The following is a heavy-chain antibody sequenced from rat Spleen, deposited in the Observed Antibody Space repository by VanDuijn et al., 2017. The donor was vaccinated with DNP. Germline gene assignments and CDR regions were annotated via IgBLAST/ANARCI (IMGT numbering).Heavy chain of an antibody. Sequence: EVQLVESGGGLVQPGRSLKLSCAASGFTFSNYGMAWVPQAPTKGLEWVSSITNSGGSTYYRDSVKGRFTISRDNAKSTLYLQMDSLRSEDTATYYCTKGSAMDAWGQGTSVTVSS. CDR1: GFTFSNYG. D-gene: IGHD5-1*01. V-gene: IGHV5-27*01. J-gene: IGHJ4*01. CDR3: TKGSAMDA. CDR2: ITNSGGST.